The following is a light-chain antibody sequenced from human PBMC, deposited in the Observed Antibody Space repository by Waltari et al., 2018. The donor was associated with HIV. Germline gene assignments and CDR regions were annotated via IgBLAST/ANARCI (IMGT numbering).Light chain of an antibody. CDR1: SPNIGADYH. J-gene: IGLJ3*02. CDR3: QSYDSSLSAWV. V-gene: IGLV1-40*01. CDR2: GNT. Sequence: QSVLTQPPSLSGAPGQTVTTSCTGTSPNIGADYHLHWYQQPPGTAPKLLIYGNTIRPSGVPDRVSGSKSGTSASLAITGLQADDEADYYCQSYDSSLSAWVFGGGTKLTVL.